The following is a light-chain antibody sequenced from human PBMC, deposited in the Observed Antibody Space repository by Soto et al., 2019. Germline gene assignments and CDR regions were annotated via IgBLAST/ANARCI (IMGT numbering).Light chain of an antibody. CDR2: EVS. Sequence: ALTQPASVSGSPGQSITISCTGTSSDVGTYNYVSWYQHHPGKAPKLIIYEVSNRPSGVSNRFSGSKSGSTASLTISGLQAEDEADYHCTSYTRDTALVFGTGTKVTV. J-gene: IGLJ1*01. CDR1: SSDVGTYNY. V-gene: IGLV2-14*01. CDR3: TSYTRDTALV.